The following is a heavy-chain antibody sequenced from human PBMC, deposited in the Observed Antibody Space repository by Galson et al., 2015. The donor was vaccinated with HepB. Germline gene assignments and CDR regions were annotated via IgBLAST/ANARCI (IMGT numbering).Heavy chain of an antibody. Sequence: LRLSCAASGFTFSSYAMHWVRQAPGKGLEWVAVISYDGSNKYYADSVKGRFTISRDNSKSTLYLQMNSLRAEDTAVYYCARDQYSSRWGLIDYWGQGTLVTVSS. V-gene: IGHV3-30*04. D-gene: IGHD6-13*01. CDR3: ARDQYSSRWGLIDY. CDR2: ISYDGSNK. CDR1: GFTFSSYA. J-gene: IGHJ4*02.